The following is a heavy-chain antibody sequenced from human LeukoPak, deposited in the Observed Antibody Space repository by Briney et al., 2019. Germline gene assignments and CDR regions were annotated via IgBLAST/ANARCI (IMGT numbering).Heavy chain of an antibody. CDR1: GGSISSGGYY. V-gene: IGHV4-30-2*01. Sequence: PSETLSLTCTVSGGSISSGGYYWSCIRRPPGKGLEWIGYIYHSGSTYYNPSLKSRVTISVDRSKNQSSLKLSSVTAADTAVYYCARDRPVGCWGQGTLVTVSS. CDR2: IYHSGST. D-gene: IGHD3-16*01. CDR3: ARDRPVGC. J-gene: IGHJ4*02.